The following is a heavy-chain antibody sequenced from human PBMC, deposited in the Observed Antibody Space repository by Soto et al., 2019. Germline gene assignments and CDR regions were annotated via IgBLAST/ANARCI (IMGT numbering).Heavy chain of an antibody. Sequence: LRLSCAASGFAFGFYEMTWVRQAPGKGLEWVSYIKTSGDAKYYADSVKGRFTISRDNARNSLYLQMNSLRAEDTAVYYCARDGYGDPYFYYGLDVWGQGTTVTVSS. CDR3: ARDGYGDPYFYYGLDV. D-gene: IGHD4-17*01. CDR1: GFAFGFYE. V-gene: IGHV3-48*03. CDR2: IKTSGDAK. J-gene: IGHJ6*02.